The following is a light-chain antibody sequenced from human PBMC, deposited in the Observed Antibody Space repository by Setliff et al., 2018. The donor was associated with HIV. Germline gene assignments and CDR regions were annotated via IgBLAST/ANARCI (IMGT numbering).Light chain of an antibody. Sequence: QAVVTQEPSLTVSPGGTVTLTCGSSTGAVTSGHFPYWFQQKPGQAPRTLIYDTSSKHSWTPARFSGSLLGGKAALTLSGAQPEDEADYYCLLSYSTDPYVFGTGTQLTVL. CDR1: TGAVTSGHF. J-gene: IGLJ1*01. V-gene: IGLV7-46*01. CDR3: LLSYSTDPYV. CDR2: DTS.